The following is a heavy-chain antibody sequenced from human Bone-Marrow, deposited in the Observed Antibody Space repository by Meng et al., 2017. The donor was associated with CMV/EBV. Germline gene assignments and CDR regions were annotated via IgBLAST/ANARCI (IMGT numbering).Heavy chain of an antibody. D-gene: IGHD1-26*01. Sequence: ETLSLTCTVSGGSISSSSYYWGWIRQPPGKGLEWIGSIYYSGSTYYNPSLKSRVTISVDTSKNQFSLKLSSVTAADTAVYYCARGGSVFYGMDVWGQGTTVTVSS. CDR1: GGSISSSSYY. V-gene: IGHV4-39*01. CDR3: ARGGSVFYGMDV. J-gene: IGHJ6*02. CDR2: IYYSGST.